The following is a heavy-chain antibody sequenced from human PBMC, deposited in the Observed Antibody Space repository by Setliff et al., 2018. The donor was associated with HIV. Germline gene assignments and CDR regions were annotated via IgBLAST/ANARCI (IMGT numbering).Heavy chain of an antibody. Sequence: PSETLSLTCTASGASIRNGFYYWHWIRQPPGKGLEWIGRMHTSGNTNYNPSLKSRVTMSVDTSKNQFSLRLSSVTAADTAMYYCVRDDYGYNGKGFDYWGPGTLVTVSS. D-gene: IGHD4-17*01. V-gene: IGHV4-61*02. CDR3: VRDDYGYNGKGFDY. CDR2: MHTSGNT. CDR1: GASIRNGFYY. J-gene: IGHJ4*02.